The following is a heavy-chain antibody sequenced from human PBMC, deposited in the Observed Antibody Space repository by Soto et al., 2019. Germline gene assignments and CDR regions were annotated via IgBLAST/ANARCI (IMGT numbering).Heavy chain of an antibody. Sequence: EVQLVESGGGLVQPGGSLKLSCAASGFTFSGSAMHWVRQASGKGLEWVGRIRSKANSYATAYAASVKGRFTISRDDSKNTAYLQMNSLKTEDTAVYYWTRHLRRGGMVRGVIADAFDIWGQGTMVTVSS. CDR3: TRHLRRGGMVRGVIADAFDI. V-gene: IGHV3-73*02. CDR2: IRSKANSYAT. CDR1: GFTFSGSA. J-gene: IGHJ3*02. D-gene: IGHD3-10*01.